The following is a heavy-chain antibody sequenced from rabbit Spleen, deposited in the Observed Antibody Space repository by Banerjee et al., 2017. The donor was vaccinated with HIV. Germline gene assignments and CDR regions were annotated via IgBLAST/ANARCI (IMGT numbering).Heavy chain of an antibody. Sequence: QSLEESGGDLVKPGGTLTLTCKASGIDFSSYYYMCWVRQAPGKGLEWIGCIWTGSSGSTYYASWAKGRFTISKTSSTTVTLQMTSLTVADTATYFCARDLVTVIGWNFNLWGPGTLVTVS. CDR1: GIDFSSYYY. D-gene: IGHD1-1*01. CDR2: IWTGSSGST. J-gene: IGHJ4*01. V-gene: IGHV1S40*01. CDR3: ARDLVTVIGWNFNL.